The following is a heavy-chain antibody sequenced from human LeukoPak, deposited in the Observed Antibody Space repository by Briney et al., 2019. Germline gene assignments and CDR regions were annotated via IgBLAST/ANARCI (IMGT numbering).Heavy chain of an antibody. CDR3: AKDRGMIVVVELDY. D-gene: IGHD3-22*01. Sequence: PGGSLRLSCAASGFTFSSYSMNWVRQAPGKGLEWVSSISSSSSYIYYADSVKGRFTISRDNAKNSLHLQMNSLRAEDTAVYYCAKDRGMIVVVELDYWGQGTLVTVSS. J-gene: IGHJ4*02. V-gene: IGHV3-21*04. CDR1: GFTFSSYS. CDR2: ISSSSSYI.